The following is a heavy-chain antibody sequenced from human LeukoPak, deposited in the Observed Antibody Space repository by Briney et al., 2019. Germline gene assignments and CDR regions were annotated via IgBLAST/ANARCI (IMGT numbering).Heavy chain of an antibody. D-gene: IGHD3-22*01. Sequence: GASLKVSCKASGYMFIGYYIHWVRQAPGQGLEWMGWINPNSGGTNYAQKFRGRVTMTRAPSINTAYMEVISLASDDTAVYYCARDSSITTPRGGFDIWGQGTKVTVSS. CDR2: INPNSGGT. CDR1: GYMFIGYY. V-gene: IGHV1-2*02. CDR3: ARDSSITTPRGGFDI. J-gene: IGHJ3*02.